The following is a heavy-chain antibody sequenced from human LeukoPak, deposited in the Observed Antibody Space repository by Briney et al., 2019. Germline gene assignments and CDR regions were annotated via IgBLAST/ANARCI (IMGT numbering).Heavy chain of an antibody. CDR3: ARGVIMITFGGVIALGFSAFDI. CDR1: GFTFSSYA. CDR2: ISYDGSNK. V-gene: IGHV3-30-3*01. D-gene: IGHD3-16*02. Sequence: PGRSLRLSCAASGFTFSSYAMHWVRQAPGKGLEWVAVISYDGSNKYYADSVKGRFTISRDNSKNTLYLQMNSLRAEGTAVYYCARGVIMITFGGVIALGFSAFDIWGQGTMVTVSS. J-gene: IGHJ3*02.